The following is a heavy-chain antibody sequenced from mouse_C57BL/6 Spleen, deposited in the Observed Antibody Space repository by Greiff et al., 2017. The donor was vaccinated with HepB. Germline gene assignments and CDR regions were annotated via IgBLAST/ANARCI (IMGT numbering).Heavy chain of an antibody. Sequence: EVQLQQSGPELVKPGASVKISCKASGYTFTDYYMNWVKQSHGKSLEWIGDINPNNGGTSYNQKFKGKATLTVDKSSSTAYMELRSLTSEDSAVYYCARSESYYFDYWGQGTTLTVSS. CDR2: INPNNGGT. CDR1: GYTFTDYY. J-gene: IGHJ2*01. V-gene: IGHV1-26*01. CDR3: ARSESYYFDY.